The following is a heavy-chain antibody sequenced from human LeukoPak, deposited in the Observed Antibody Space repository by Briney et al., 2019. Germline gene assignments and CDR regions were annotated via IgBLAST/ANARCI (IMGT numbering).Heavy chain of an antibody. V-gene: IGHV3-7*01. CDR3: ARGHTILAY. D-gene: IGHD3-3*01. CDR2: IKQDGSEK. CDR1: GFIFSNYW. J-gene: IGHJ4*02. Sequence: PGGSLRLSCAASGFIFSNYWMSWFRQAPGKGLEWVANIKQDGSEKYYLDSVKGRFTISRDNAKNSLYLQMDSLRAEDTAVYYCARGHTILAYWGQGALVTVSS.